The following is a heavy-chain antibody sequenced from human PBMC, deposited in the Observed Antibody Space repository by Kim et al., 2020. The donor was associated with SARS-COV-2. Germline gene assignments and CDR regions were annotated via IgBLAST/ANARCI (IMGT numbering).Heavy chain of an antibody. D-gene: IGHD3-10*01. J-gene: IGHJ4*02. V-gene: IGHV1-18*01. Sequence: APKLQGRVTMTTDTSTSTAYMELRSLRSDDTAVYYCGRVHLNLRGYHVDYWGQGTLVTVSS. CDR3: GRVHLNLRGYHVDY.